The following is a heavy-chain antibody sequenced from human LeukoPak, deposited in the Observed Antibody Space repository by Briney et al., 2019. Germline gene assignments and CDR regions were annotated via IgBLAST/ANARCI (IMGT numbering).Heavy chain of an antibody. CDR1: GGSISSYY. Sequence: SETLSLTCTVSGGSISSYYWSWIRQPPGKGLEWIGYIYYGGSTNYNPSLKSRVTISVDTSKNQFSLKLSSVTAADTAVYYCARASRDGYTKDYWGQGTLVTVSS. D-gene: IGHD5-24*01. V-gene: IGHV4-59*01. CDR3: ARASRDGYTKDY. J-gene: IGHJ4*02. CDR2: IYYGGST.